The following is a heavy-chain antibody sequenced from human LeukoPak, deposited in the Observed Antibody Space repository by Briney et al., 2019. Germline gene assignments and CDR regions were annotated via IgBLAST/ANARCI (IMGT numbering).Heavy chain of an antibody. CDR3: AKEAVSGGSCYYFDY. Sequence: GGSLRLSCAASGFTFSSYGMHWVRQAPGKGLEWVAVISYDGSNKYYADSVKGRFTISRDNSKNTLYLQMNSLRAEDTAVYYCAKEAVSGGSCYYFDYWGQGSLVTVSS. CDR2: ISYDGSNK. CDR1: GFTFSSYG. D-gene: IGHD2-15*01. V-gene: IGHV3-30*18. J-gene: IGHJ4*02.